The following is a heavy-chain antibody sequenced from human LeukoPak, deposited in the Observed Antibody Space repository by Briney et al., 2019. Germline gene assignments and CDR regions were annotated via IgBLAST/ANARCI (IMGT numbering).Heavy chain of an antibody. D-gene: IGHD4-17*01. CDR1: GFTFSDYY. CDR2: VSDSGRTR. V-gene: IGHV3-11*01. J-gene: IGHJ6*02. CDR3: ARTLYDYDYAYYYGMDV. Sequence: GGSLRLSCAVSGFTFSDYYMTWIRQAPGKGLEWISDVSDSGRTRDYADSVKGRFTVSRDNARNSLYLQMNSLRADDTAVYYCARTLYDYDYAYYYGMDVWGRGTTVTVSS.